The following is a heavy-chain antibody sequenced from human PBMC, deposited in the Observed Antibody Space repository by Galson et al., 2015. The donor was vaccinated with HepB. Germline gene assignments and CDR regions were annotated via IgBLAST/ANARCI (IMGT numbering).Heavy chain of an antibody. J-gene: IGHJ5*02. CDR1: GFTFSSYG. D-gene: IGHD4-17*01. CDR3: AKDEVDYGYYSNWFDP. Sequence: SLRLSCAASGFTFSSYGMHWVRQAPGKGLEWVAVISYDGSNKYYADSVKGRFTISRDNSKNTLYLQMNSLRAEDTAVYYCAKDEVDYGYYSNWFDPWGQGTLVTVPS. CDR2: ISYDGSNK. V-gene: IGHV3-30*18.